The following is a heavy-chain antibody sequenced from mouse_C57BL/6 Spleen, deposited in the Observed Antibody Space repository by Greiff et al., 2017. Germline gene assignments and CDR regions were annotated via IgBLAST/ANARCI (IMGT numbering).Heavy chain of an antibody. J-gene: IGHJ4*01. CDR2: INPNYGTT. CDR3: ARCYYGSSFYYYAMDY. CDR1: GYSFTDYN. D-gene: IGHD1-1*01. Sequence: EVQRVESGPELVKPGASVKISCKASGYSFTDYNMNWVKQSNGKSLEWIGVINPNYGTTSYNQKFKGKATLTVEQSSSTAYMQLNSLTSEDSAVYYCARCYYGSSFYYYAMDYWGQGTSVTVSS. V-gene: IGHV1-39*01.